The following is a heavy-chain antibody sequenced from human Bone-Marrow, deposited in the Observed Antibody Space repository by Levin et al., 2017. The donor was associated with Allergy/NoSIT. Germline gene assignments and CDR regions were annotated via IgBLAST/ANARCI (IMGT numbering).Heavy chain of an antibody. Sequence: GESLKISCAASGFIFNSYTMNWVRLAPGKGLEWVSSISSSSHSIKYADSVKGRFTISRDNANNSLFLQMNRMRDEDTAVYYCAQQTPCSSPNCWGQGTLVTVSS. CDR3: AQQTPCSSPNC. CDR2: ISSSSHSI. D-gene: IGHD2-2*01. J-gene: IGHJ4*02. CDR1: GFIFNSYT. V-gene: IGHV3-21*01.